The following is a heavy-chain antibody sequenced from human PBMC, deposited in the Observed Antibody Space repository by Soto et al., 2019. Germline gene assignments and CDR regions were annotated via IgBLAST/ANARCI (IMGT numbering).Heavy chain of an antibody. CDR2: IYYSGST. V-gene: IGHV4-59*01. Sequence: SETLSLTCTVSGGSLGSYYWSWIRQPPGKGLEWIGYIYYSGSTNYNPSLKSRVTISVATSKNQFSLKLSSVTAADTAVYYCGREIGFGRGSHTGGGRDVWGQGPRVTVSS. CDR1: GGSLGSYY. D-gene: IGHD1-26*01. CDR3: GREIGFGRGSHTGGGRDV. J-gene: IGHJ6*02.